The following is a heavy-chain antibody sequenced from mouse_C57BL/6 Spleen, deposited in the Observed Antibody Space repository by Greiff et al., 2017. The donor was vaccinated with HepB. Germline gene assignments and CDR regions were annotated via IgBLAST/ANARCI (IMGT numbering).Heavy chain of an antibody. Sequence: VQLQQSGPELVKPGASVKISCKASGYTFTDYYMNWVKQSHGKSLEWIGDINPNNGGTSYNQKFKGKATLTVDKSSSTAYMELRSLPSEDSAVYYCARSGRDSSVAFAYWGQGTLVTVSA. D-gene: IGHD3-2*02. CDR2: INPNNGGT. J-gene: IGHJ3*01. CDR1: GYTFTDYY. V-gene: IGHV1-26*01. CDR3: ARSGRDSSVAFAY.